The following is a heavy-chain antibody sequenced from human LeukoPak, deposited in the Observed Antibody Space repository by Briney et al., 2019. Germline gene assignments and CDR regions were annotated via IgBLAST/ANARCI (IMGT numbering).Heavy chain of an antibody. CDR3: ARGLSGDPAYYYYYYMDV. V-gene: IGHV4-39*07. J-gene: IGHJ6*03. D-gene: IGHD3-10*01. CDR2: IYYSGST. Sequence: SETLSLTCTVSGGSISSSSYYWGWIRQPPGKGLEWIGSIYYSGSTYYNPSLKSRVTISVDTSKNQFSLKLSSVTAADTAVYYCARGLSGDPAYYYYYYMDVWGKGTTVTVSS. CDR1: GGSISSSSYY.